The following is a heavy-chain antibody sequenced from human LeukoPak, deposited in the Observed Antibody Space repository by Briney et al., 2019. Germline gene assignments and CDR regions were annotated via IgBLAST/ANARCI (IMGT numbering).Heavy chain of an antibody. CDR3: ARETYYRGAFDI. Sequence: SETLSLTCTVSGGSISSSSYYWGWIRQPPGKGLEWIGSIYYSGSTYYNPSLKSRVTISVDTSKNQFSLKLSSVTAADTAVYYCARETYYRGAFDIWGQGTMVTVSS. J-gene: IGHJ3*02. CDR1: GGSISSSSYY. CDR2: IYYSGST. D-gene: IGHD2-21*01. V-gene: IGHV4-39*07.